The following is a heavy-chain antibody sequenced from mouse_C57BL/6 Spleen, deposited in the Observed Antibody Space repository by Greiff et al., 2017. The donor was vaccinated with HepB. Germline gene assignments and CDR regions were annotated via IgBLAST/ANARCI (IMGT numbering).Heavy chain of an antibody. CDR1: GYTFTSYG. V-gene: IGHV1-81*01. Sequence: VMLVESGAELARPGASVKLSCKASGYTFTSYGISWVKQRTGQGLEWIGEIYPRSGNTYYNEKFKGKATLTADKSSSTAYMELRSLTSEDSAVYFCASADSSGYEAWFAYWGQGTLVTVSA. CDR3: ASADSSGYEAWFAY. J-gene: IGHJ3*01. D-gene: IGHD3-2*02. CDR2: IYPRSGNT.